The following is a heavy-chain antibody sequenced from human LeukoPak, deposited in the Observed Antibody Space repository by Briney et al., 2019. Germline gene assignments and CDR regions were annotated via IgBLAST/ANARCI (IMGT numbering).Heavy chain of an antibody. CDR2: ISWNSGSR. CDR1: GFTFDDYA. J-gene: IGHJ4*02. D-gene: IGHD3-10*01. V-gene: IGHV3-9*01. Sequence: PGRSLRLSCAASGFTFDDYAMHWVRQAPGKGLEWVSGISWNSGSRGYADSVKGRFTISRDNAKNSLYLQMNSLRAEDTAVYFCARYYSYSGSYCLDYWGQGTLVTVSS. CDR3: ARYYSYSGSYCLDY.